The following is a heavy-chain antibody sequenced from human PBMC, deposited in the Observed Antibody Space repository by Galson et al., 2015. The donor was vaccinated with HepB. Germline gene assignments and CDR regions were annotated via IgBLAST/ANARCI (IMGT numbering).Heavy chain of an antibody. Sequence: SLRLSCAASGFTFSRYAMTWVHQAPGKGLQWVAVITYAGTNKFYARSVKGRFTISRDNSGNTLFLPMNSLGPEDTALYYCVKGGGYSAIRGRGGFDSWGQGALVTVSS. CDR3: VKGGGYSAIRGRGGFDS. CDR1: GFTFSRYA. J-gene: IGHJ4*02. D-gene: IGHD5-12*01. CDR2: ITYAGTNK. V-gene: IGHV3-30*04.